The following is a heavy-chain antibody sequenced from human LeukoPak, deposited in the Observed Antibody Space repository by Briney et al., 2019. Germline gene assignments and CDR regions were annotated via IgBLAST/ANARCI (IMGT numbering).Heavy chain of an antibody. J-gene: IGHJ4*02. CDR1: GGSFSGYY. CDR3: ARYAYDSSGYYSFDH. V-gene: IGHV4-34*01. Sequence: PSETLSLTCAVYGGSFSGYYWSWIRQPPGKGLEWIGEINHSGSTNYHPSLKSRVTISVDTSKNQFSLKLSSVTAADTAMYYCARYAYDSSGYYSFDHWGQGTLVTVSS. D-gene: IGHD3-22*01. CDR2: INHSGST.